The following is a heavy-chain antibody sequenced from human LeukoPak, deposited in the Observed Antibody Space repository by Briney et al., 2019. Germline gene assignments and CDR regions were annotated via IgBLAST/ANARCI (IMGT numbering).Heavy chain of an antibody. Sequence: GGSLRLSCAASGFTFSSYGMHWVRQAPGKGLEWVAFIRYDGSNKYYADSVKGRLTISRDNAKNTLSLQMNSLRAEDTAVYYCARPGVTTVTRNWYFDLWGRGTLVTVSS. V-gene: IGHV3-30*02. CDR3: ARPGVTTVTRNWYFDL. J-gene: IGHJ2*01. D-gene: IGHD4-17*01. CDR2: IRYDGSNK. CDR1: GFTFSSYG.